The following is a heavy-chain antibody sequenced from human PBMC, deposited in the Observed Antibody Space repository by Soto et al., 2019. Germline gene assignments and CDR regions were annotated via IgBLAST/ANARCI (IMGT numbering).Heavy chain of an antibody. V-gene: IGHV6-1*01. J-gene: IGHJ4*02. CDR2: TYYRSKWYN. CDR3: VRGSCPGGRCELGPAFDY. Sequence: PSQTLSLTCAISGDSVSSNSAAWNWIRQSPSRGLEWLGRTYYRSKWYNDYAVSVTSRMTINADTSKNQFSLQLKSVTPEDTAIYYCVRGSCPGGRCELGPAFDYWGRGTLVTVSS. D-gene: IGHD2-15*01. CDR1: GDSVSSNSAA.